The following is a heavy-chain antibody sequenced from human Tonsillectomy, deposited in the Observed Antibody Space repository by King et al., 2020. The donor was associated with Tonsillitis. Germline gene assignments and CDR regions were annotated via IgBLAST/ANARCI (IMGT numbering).Heavy chain of an antibody. CDR3: ARDIVVVPAAQTPNSYYYYGMDV. Sequence: VQLVESGGGLVKPGGALRLSCAASGFTFSSYSMNWVRQAPGKGLEWVSSISSSSSYIYYADSVKGRFTISRDNAKNSLYLQMNSVRAEDTAVYYCARDIVVVPAAQTPNSYYYYGMDVWGQGTTVTVS. J-gene: IGHJ6*02. D-gene: IGHD2-2*01. CDR1: GFTFSSYS. CDR2: ISSSSSYI. V-gene: IGHV3-21*01.